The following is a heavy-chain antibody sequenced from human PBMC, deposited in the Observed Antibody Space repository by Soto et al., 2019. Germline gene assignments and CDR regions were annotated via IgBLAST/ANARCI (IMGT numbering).Heavy chain of an antibody. CDR2: ISAYNGTT. V-gene: IGHV1-18*01. CDR1: GYTFTSYG. J-gene: IGHJ6*03. CDR3: ARDPNDCSGGSCYFGRFYYYYYMDV. D-gene: IGHD2-15*01. Sequence: ASVKVSCKASGYTFTSYGISWVRQAPGQGLEWMGWISAYNGTTNYAQKLQGRVTMTTDTSTSTAYMELRSLRSDDTAVYYCARDPNDCSGGSCYFGRFYYYYYMDVWGKGTTVTVSS.